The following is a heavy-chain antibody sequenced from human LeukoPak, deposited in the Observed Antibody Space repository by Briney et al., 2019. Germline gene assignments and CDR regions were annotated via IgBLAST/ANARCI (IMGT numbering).Heavy chain of an antibody. J-gene: IGHJ4*02. CDR1: GFTFTNYA. D-gene: IGHD3-9*01. V-gene: IGHV3-23*01. Sequence: PGTSLRLSCVASGFTFTNYAMSWVSQAPGKGLEWVSAITGSDGSSYYADSVKGRFTISRDNSKNTLYLQVNSLRAEDTAVYYCAKWGDYDILTGYYVPDYWGQGTLVTVSS. CDR2: ITGSDGSS. CDR3: AKWGDYDILTGYYVPDY.